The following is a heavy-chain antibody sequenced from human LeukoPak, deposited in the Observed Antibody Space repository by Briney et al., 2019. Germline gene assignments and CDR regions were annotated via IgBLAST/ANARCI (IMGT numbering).Heavy chain of an antibody. CDR2: IWYDGSNK. V-gene: IGHV3-33*01. D-gene: IGHD5-18*01. Sequence: GRSLRLSCAASGFTFSSYGMHWVRQAPGKGLEWVAVIWYDGSNKYYADSVKGRFTISRDNSKNTLYLQMNSLRAEDTAVYYCARDSIRGYSYGTGYWGQGTLVTVSS. CDR1: GFTFSSYG. CDR3: ARDSIRGYSYGTGY. J-gene: IGHJ4*02.